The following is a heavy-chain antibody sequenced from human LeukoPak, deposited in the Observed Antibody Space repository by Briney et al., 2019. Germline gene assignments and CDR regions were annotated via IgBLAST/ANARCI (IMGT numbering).Heavy chain of an antibody. D-gene: IGHD5-12*01. CDR2: IYPRDSDT. V-gene: IGHV5-51*01. CDR3: ARRQYSGYDFDF. Sequence: GESLKISCKGYGYSFTSYCIGWVRQMPGKGLEWMGIIYPRDSDTRYSPSFQGQVTVSADKSISTAYLQWNTLEASDTAMYYCARRQYSGYDFDFWGQGTLVTVSS. CDR1: GYSFTSYC. J-gene: IGHJ4*02.